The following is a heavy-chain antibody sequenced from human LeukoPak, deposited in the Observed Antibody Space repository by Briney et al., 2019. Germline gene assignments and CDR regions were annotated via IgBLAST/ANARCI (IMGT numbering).Heavy chain of an antibody. CDR2: ISSSSSTI. V-gene: IGHV3-48*01. CDR1: GFTFSSYS. CDR3: AKGFLGVAVNIFDV. Sequence: GGSLRLSCAASGFTFSSYSMNWVRQAPGKGLEWVSYISSSSSTIYYADSVKGRFTISRDSSKSTVYLQMNSLRAEDTAVYYCAKGFLGVAVNIFDVWGQGTMVTVSS. J-gene: IGHJ3*01. D-gene: IGHD3-3*01.